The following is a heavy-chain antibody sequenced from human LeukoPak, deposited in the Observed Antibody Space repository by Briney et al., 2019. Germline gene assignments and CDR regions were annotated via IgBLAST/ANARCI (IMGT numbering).Heavy chain of an antibody. CDR2: ISGSGGST. CDR1: GFTFSSYA. Sequence: HPGGSLRLSCAASGFTFSSYAMSWVRQAPGKGLEWVSAISGSGGSTYYADSVKGRFTISRDNSKNTLYLQMNSLRAEDTAVYYCAKDYTQVAYYYDSSGYGLDYWGQGTLVTVSS. V-gene: IGHV3-23*01. CDR3: AKDYTQVAYYYDSSGYGLDY. D-gene: IGHD3-22*01. J-gene: IGHJ4*02.